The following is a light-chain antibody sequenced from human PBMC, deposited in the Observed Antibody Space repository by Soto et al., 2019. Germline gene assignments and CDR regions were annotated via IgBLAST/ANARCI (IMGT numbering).Light chain of an antibody. V-gene: IGKV3-15*01. Sequence: EIVMTQSPAMLSVSPGERATLSCRASQNVNNRLAWYQQKAGQPPRLLIYGASTRATGIPARFSGSGSGTKFTFTISSLQSEDFAVYYCQHFNSWPLLFGQGTKVDIK. CDR3: QHFNSWPLL. CDR2: GAS. J-gene: IGKJ1*01. CDR1: QNVNNR.